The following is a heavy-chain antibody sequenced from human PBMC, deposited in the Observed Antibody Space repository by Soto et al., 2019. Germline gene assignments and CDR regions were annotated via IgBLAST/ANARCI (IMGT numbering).Heavy chain of an antibody. CDR3: AREGGDFVQVPYY. CDR1: GGSISDGYY. Sequence: SETLSLTCTVSGGSISDGYYWSWIRQHPGKGLEWIGSISYSGSTSYNPSLKSRLTISVDRSKSQFSLNLSSVTAADTAVYYCAREGGDFVQVPYYWGQGTLVTVSS. V-gene: IGHV4-31*03. D-gene: IGHD3-3*01. CDR2: ISYSGST. J-gene: IGHJ4*02.